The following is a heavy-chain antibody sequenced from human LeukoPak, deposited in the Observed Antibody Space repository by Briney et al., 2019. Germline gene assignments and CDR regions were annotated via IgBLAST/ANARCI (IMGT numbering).Heavy chain of an antibody. V-gene: IGHV1-69*13. J-gene: IGHJ4*02. CDR3: ARSPDYDSSGYYQNYFDY. CDR2: IIPIFGTA. Sequence: VKVSCKASGGTFSSYAISWVRQTPGQGLEWMGGIIPIFGTANYAQKFQGRVTITADESTSTAYMELSSLRSEDTAVYYCARSPDYDSSGYYQNYFDYWGQGTLVTVSS. CDR1: GGTFSSYA. D-gene: IGHD3-22*01.